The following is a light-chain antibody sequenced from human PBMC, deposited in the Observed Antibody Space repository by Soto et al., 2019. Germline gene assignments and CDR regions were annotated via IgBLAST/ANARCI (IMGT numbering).Light chain of an antibody. CDR2: LTA. J-gene: IGKJ2*02. Sequence: HVTQKPSTLSASVGNRVTITCRASRSIGNYLNWYQQKPESAPKLLIYLTASLQSGVPSRFSGSGSGTDVTLTISSRQAEDFATDYCQQSYSTPCPFGQG. CDR3: QQSYSTPCP. V-gene: IGKV1-39*01. CDR1: RSIGNY.